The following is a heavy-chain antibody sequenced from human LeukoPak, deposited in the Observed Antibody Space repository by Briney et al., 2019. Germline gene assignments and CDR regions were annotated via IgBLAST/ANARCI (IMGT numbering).Heavy chain of an antibody. Sequence: GGSLRLSCAASGFTFSSYEMNWVRQAPGKGLEWVSYISSSGSTIYYADSVKGRFTISRDNAKNSLYLQMNSLRAEDTAVYYCARGPPTADCYYGMDVWGQGTTVTVSS. CDR3: ARGPPTADCYYGMDV. CDR2: ISSSGSTI. CDR1: GFTFSSYE. D-gene: IGHD4-17*01. J-gene: IGHJ6*02. V-gene: IGHV3-48*03.